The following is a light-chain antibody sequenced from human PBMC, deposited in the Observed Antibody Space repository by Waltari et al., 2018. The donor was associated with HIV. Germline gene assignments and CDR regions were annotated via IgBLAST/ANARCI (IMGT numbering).Light chain of an antibody. J-gene: IGKJ5*01. CDR2: DAS. CDR1: QDVGSY. CDR3: QQRRRWPTT. Sequence: DIVLTQSPAILSLSPGEGVTLSCRASQDVGSYLAWYQHKPGQAPRLLIYDASNRATGIPAKFSGGGSGTDFTLTISRLEPDDFALYYCQQRRRWPTTFGQGTRIEI. V-gene: IGKV3-11*01.